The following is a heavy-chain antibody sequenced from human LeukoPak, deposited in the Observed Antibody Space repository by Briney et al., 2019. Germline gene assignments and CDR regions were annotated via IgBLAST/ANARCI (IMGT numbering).Heavy chain of an antibody. D-gene: IGHD3-10*01. CDR2: ISGSGSGGST. Sequence: PGGSLRLSCAASGFTFSSYGMNWVRQAPGKGLEWVSAISGSGSGGSTYYADSVKGRFTISRDNSKNTVYLQVISLTAEDTAVYYCAKDDAWLRFGEWSQGTLVTVSS. V-gene: IGHV3-23*01. J-gene: IGHJ4*02. CDR1: GFTFSSYG. CDR3: AKDDAWLRFGE.